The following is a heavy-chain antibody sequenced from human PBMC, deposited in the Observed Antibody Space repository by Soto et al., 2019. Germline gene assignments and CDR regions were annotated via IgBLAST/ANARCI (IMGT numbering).Heavy chain of an antibody. D-gene: IGHD6-19*01. V-gene: IGHV4-4*07. J-gene: IGHJ6*02. Sequence: SETLSLTCSVSGADINTYSWTWIRQPAGKGLEWIGRIYTSASINYNPSLRGRVTLSVDTSTNQASLKLASVTAAGTAVYYCARDREAGYNFYYGMDVWGQGTTVTVSS. CDR1: GADINTYS. CDR2: IYTSASI. CDR3: ARDREAGYNFYYGMDV.